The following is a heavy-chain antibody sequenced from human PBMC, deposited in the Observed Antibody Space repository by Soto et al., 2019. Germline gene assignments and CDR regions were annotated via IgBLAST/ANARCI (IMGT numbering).Heavy chain of an antibody. CDR1: GDTFGSYA. J-gene: IGHJ6*02. Sequence: VLLVQSGAEVKKPGSSVKVSCKTSGDTFGSYAISWVRQAPGQGLEWMGGIIPFIRASNYAQKFQGRVTITADEYTNKVHMDLSSLRFEDTAVYYCARNLRYFGSGSFFRGMDVWGQGTTVTVSS. CDR3: ARNLRYFGSGSFFRGMDV. CDR2: IIPFIRAS. V-gene: IGHV1-69*01. D-gene: IGHD3-10*01.